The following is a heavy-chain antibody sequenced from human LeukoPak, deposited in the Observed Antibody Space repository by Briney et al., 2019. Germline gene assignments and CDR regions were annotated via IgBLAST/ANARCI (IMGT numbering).Heavy chain of an antibody. CDR2: ISYDGRNK. CDR3: IVVVTAIPFDY. J-gene: IGHJ4*02. V-gene: IGHV3-30*03. Sequence: GGSLRLSCAASGFTLSIYGMHWVRQAPARGVEWVAVISYDGRNKYYADSVKGRFTIYRDNSKKTLYLQMNSRRAEDTAVYYCIVVVTAIPFDYWGQGTLVTVSS. D-gene: IGHD2-21*02. CDR1: GFTLSIYG.